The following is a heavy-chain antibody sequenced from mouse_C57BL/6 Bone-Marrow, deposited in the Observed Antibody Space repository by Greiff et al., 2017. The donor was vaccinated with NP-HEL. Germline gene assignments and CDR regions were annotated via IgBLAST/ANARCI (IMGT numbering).Heavy chain of an antibody. CDR2: IDPSDSYT. CDR3: ASDGYFDY. V-gene: IGHV1-50*01. D-gene: IGHD2-3*01. CDR1: GYTFTSYW. J-gene: IGHJ2*01. Sequence: VQLQQPGAELVKPGASVKLSCKASGYTFTSYWMQWVKQRPGQGLEWIGEIDPSDSYTNYNQKFKGKATLTVDTSSSTAYMQLSSLTSEDSAVYYCASDGYFDYWGQGITLTVSS.